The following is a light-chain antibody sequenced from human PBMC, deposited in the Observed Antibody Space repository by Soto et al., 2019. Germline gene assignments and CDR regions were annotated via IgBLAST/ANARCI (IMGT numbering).Light chain of an antibody. V-gene: IGKV1-5*03. CDR3: QETYSTARR. CDR1: QSVSTS. J-gene: IGKJ1*01. Sequence: ESFNINSRALQSVSTSLAWYQQRPGQAPQVLISLASTLESGVPSRFLCSGSRTAFELTMRSLQPEDFATYFCQETYSTARRFGQGTKVDIK. CDR2: LAS.